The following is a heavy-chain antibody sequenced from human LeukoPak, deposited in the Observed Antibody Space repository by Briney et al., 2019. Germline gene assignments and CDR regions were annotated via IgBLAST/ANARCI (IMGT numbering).Heavy chain of an antibody. D-gene: IGHD2-2*01. CDR2: ISSSSSYI. Sequence: GGSLRLSCAASGFTFSSYEMNWVRQAPGKGLEWVSSISSSSSYIYYADSVKGRFTISRDNAKNSLYLQMNSLRAEDTAVYYCAEGHSSTFDIWGQGTMVTVSS. J-gene: IGHJ3*02. V-gene: IGHV3-21*01. CDR3: AEGHSSTFDI. CDR1: GFTFSSYE.